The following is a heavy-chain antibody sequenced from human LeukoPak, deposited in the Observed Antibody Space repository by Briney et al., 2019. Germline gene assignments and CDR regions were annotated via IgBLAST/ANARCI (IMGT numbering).Heavy chain of an antibody. CDR2: INHSGST. Sequence: SETLSLTCAVYGGSFSGYYWSWIRQPPGKGLEWIGEINHSGSTNYNPSLKSRVTISLDTSKNQFSLQLSSVTAADAALYYCVREGQWLSPGYFDYWGQGTLVTVSS. CDR3: VREGQWLSPGYFDY. J-gene: IGHJ4*02. V-gene: IGHV4-34*01. D-gene: IGHD6-19*01. CDR1: GGSFSGYY.